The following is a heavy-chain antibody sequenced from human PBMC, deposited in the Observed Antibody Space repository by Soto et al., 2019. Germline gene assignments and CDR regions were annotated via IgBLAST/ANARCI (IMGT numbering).Heavy chain of an antibody. D-gene: IGHD2-8*01. V-gene: IGHV4-31*03. CDR2: IYYSGST. CDR3: VRLIGNSWLDT. J-gene: IGHJ5*02. Sequence: SETLSLTCTVSGVSISSGGYYWSWIRQHPGKGLEWIGYIYYSGSTYYNPSLKSRVTISVDTSKNQFSLKLRSVTAADTAVYYCVRLIGNSWLDTWGQGTLVTVSS. CDR1: GVSISSGGYY.